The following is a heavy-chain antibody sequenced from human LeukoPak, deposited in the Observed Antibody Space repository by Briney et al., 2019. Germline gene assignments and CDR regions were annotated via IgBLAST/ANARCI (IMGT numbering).Heavy chain of an antibody. CDR3: ARVKWRGPTSSGWLDY. J-gene: IGHJ4*02. CDR2: TYYRSRWYN. D-gene: IGHD6-19*01. CDR1: GDSVSSNSVA. V-gene: IGHV6-1*01. Sequence: ASQTLSLTCAISGDSVSSNSVAWNWIRQSPSRGLEWLGRTYYRSRWYNDFAVSMKSRITINPDTSKNQFSLQLNSVTPEDTAVYYCARVKWRGPTSSGWLDYWGQGTVVTVSS.